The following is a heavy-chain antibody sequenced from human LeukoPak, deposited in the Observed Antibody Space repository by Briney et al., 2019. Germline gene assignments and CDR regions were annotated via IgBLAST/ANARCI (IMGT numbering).Heavy chain of an antibody. CDR2: IYWDDYK. J-gene: IGHJ4*02. D-gene: IGHD4-11*01. CDR1: GFSLSASGMC. CDR3: ARTITTTVAFDY. Sequence: SGPALVKPTQTLTPTCTFSGFSLSASGMCVTWIRQPPGKALVWLARIYWDDYKYYSASLKTRLTISKDTSKNQVVLTMTNMDPVDTATYYCARTITTTVAFDYWGQGILVTVSS. V-gene: IGHV2-70*11.